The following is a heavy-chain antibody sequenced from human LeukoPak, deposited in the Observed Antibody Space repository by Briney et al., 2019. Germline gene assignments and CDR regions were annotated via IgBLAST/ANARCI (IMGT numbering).Heavy chain of an antibody. CDR1: GFTFSSDS. V-gene: IGHV3-21*01. J-gene: IGHJ5*02. CDR2: ISSSGSYI. D-gene: IGHD3-3*01. Sequence: GGSLRLSCAASGFTFSSDSMNWVRQAPGKGLGWVSSISSSGSYIYYADSVKGRFTISRDNAKNSLYLQMNSLRAEDTAVYYCARGPITIVGVAPAWGQGTLVTVSS. CDR3: ARGPITIVGVAPA.